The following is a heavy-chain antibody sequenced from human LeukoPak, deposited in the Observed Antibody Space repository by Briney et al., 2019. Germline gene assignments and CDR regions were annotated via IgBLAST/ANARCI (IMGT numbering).Heavy chain of an antibody. D-gene: IGHD5-18*01. CDR3: ARGIQLWLNWFDP. J-gene: IGHJ5*02. CDR2: INHSGST. CDR1: GGSFSGYY. Sequence: SETLSLTCAVYGGSFSGYYWSWIRQPPGEGLEWIGEINHSGSTNYNPSLKSRVTISVDTSKNQFSLKLSSVTAADTAVYYCARGIQLWLNWFDPWGQGTLVTVSS. V-gene: IGHV4-34*01.